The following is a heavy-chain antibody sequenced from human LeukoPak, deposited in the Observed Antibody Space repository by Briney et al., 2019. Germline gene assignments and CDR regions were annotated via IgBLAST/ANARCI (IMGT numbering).Heavy chain of an antibody. CDR1: GFTFSNYW. J-gene: IGHJ4*02. CDR2: ISSDGTTT. D-gene: IGHD2-8*02. V-gene: IGHV3-74*01. CDR3: VCIPVGF. Sequence: GGSLRLSCAASGFTFSNYWMHWARQAPGKGLVWVSRISSDGTTTNYADSVKGRFTISRDNAKNTLYLQMNSLGAEDTAIYFCVCIPVGFWGQGPLVTVSS.